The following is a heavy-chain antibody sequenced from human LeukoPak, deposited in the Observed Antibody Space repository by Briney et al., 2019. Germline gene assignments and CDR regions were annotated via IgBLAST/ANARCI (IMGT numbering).Heavy chain of an antibody. Sequence: PSETLSLTCTVSGGSITGSSYYWGWIRQPPGKGLEWIGSIYFSGSTYHNPSLRSRVTISVDTSKNQFSLKLSSVTAADTAVYYCARSKDIRMGSKRGIEMDYWGQGTLVTVSS. D-gene: IGHD5-24*01. V-gene: IGHV4-39*07. CDR2: IYFSGST. CDR3: ARSKDIRMGSKRGIEMDY. J-gene: IGHJ4*02. CDR1: GGSITGSSYY.